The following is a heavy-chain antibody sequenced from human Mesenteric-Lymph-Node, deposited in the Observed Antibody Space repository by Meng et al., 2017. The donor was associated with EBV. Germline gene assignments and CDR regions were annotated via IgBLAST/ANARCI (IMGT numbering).Heavy chain of an antibody. CDR3: ARMEFTYSWYFDL. CDR1: GASISSGGYY. V-gene: IGHV4-30-4*01. D-gene: IGHD1-1*01. Sequence: QVHRQGAGPGLVNPSATLSLTCTVYGASISSGGYYWNWIRQSPGKGLELIGYIFYGGYTYYNLSLKSRVTISVDVSKNQFSLKLTSVTAADTAVYYCARMEFTYSWYFDLWGRGTLVTVSS. CDR2: IFYGGYT. J-gene: IGHJ2*01.